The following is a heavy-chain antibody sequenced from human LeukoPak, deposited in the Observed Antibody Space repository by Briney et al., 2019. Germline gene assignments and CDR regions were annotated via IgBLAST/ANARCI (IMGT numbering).Heavy chain of an antibody. CDR3: ARQSQWLDYGMDV. V-gene: IGHV4-4*02. CDR1: GGSISSSNW. Sequence: PSGTLSLTCAVSGGSISSSNWWGWVRQPPGKGLGWIGEIYHSGSTNYNPSLKSRVTISVDKSKNQFSLKLSSVTAADTAVYYCARQSQWLDYGMDVWGQGTTVTVSS. D-gene: IGHD6-19*01. J-gene: IGHJ6*02. CDR2: IYHSGST.